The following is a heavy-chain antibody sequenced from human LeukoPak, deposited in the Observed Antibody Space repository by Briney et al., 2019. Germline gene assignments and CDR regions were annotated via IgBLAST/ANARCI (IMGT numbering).Heavy chain of an antibody. V-gene: IGHV1-69*04. J-gene: IGHJ3*02. CDR2: IIPILGIA. Sequence: ASVKVSCKASGGTFSSYAISWVRQAPGRGLEWMGRIIPILGIANYAQKFQGRVTITADKSTSTAYMELSSLRSEDTAVYYCARDQVMSGWYFSRAFDIWGQGTMVTVSS. CDR1: GGTFSSYA. CDR3: ARDQVMSGWYFSRAFDI. D-gene: IGHD6-19*01.